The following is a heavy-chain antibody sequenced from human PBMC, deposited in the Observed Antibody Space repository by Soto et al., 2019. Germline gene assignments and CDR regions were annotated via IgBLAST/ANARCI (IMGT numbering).Heavy chain of an antibody. CDR1: GYTFTSYG. J-gene: IGHJ6*02. CDR3: ARARWGGMDG. Sequence: QAQLVQSGAEVQKPGASVKVSCTASGYTFTSYGVSWVRQAPGQGLEWMGWISTKIGNTNYAQKLQGRVTMTTDASTSTAYMERRSLRSADTAVYSWARARWGGMDGWGQGNTVTVSS. CDR2: ISTKIGNT. D-gene: IGHD1-26*01. V-gene: IGHV1-18*04.